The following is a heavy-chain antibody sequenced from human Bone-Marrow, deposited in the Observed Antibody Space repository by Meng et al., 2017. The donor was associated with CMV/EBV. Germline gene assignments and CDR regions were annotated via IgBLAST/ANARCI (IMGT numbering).Heavy chain of an antibody. V-gene: IGHV1-2*02. D-gene: IGHD2-2*01. CDR1: GYTFTGYY. J-gene: IGHJ3*02. CDR3: AREGEGGLPAANTFDI. Sequence: ASVKVSCKASGYTFTGYYMHWVRQAPGQGLEWMGWINPNSVGKNYAQKFQGRVTMTRDTSNSTAYMELSRLRSDDTAVYYCAREGEGGLPAANTFDIWAQGTMVTVSS. CDR2: INPNSVGK.